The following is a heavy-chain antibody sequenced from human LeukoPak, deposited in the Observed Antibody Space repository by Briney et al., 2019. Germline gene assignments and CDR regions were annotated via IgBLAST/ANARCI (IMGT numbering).Heavy chain of an antibody. CDR3: AIDQDDSSGYYWEVAFDI. J-gene: IGHJ3*02. CDR2: IIPIFGTA. V-gene: IGHV1-69*05. CDR1: GGTFSSYA. Sequence: SVKVSCKASGGTFSSYAISWVRQAPGQGLEWMGRIIPIFGTANYAQKFQGRVTITTDESTSTAYMELSSLRSGDTAVYYCAIDQDDSSGYYWEVAFDIWGQGTMVTVS. D-gene: IGHD3-22*01.